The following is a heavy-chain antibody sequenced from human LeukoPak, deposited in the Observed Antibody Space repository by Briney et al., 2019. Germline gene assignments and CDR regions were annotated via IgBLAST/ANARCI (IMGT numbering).Heavy chain of an antibody. D-gene: IGHD4-17*01. J-gene: IGHJ4*02. CDR1: GFTFSSYA. CDR2: ISGSGGST. CDR3: AIFPGDFGDLAVDY. V-gene: IGHV3-23*01. Sequence: GGSLRLSCAASGFTFSSYAMSWVRQAPGKGLEWVSAISGSGGSTYYADSVKGRFTISRDNSKSTLYLQMTSLRAEDTAVYYCAIFPGDFGDLAVDYWGQGTLVTVSS.